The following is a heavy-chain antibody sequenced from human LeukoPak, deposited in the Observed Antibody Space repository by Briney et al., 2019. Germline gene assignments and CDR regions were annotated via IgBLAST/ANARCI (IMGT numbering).Heavy chain of an antibody. CDR2: ISSNGGST. Sequence: PGGSLRLSCSASGFTFSSYAMHWVRQAPGKGLEYVSAISSNGGSTYYADSVKGRFTISRDNSKNTLYLQMSSLRAEDTAVYYCALLRYSFYGMDVWGKGITVTVSS. J-gene: IGHJ6*04. CDR1: GFTFSSYA. D-gene: IGHD3-9*01. CDR3: ALLRYSFYGMDV. V-gene: IGHV3-64D*06.